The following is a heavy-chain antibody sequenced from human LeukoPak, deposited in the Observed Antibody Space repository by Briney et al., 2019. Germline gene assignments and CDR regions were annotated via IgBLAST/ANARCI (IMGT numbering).Heavy chain of an antibody. V-gene: IGHV4-59*08. Sequence: PSETLSLTCTVSGGSISSHYWSWIRQPPGKGLEWIGYIYYSGSTNYNPSLKSRVTISVDTSKNQFSLKLSSVTAADTAVYYCARRHWGPIDYWGQGTLVTVSS. J-gene: IGHJ4*02. CDR3: ARRHWGPIDY. CDR2: IYYSGST. CDR1: GGSISSHY. D-gene: IGHD7-27*01.